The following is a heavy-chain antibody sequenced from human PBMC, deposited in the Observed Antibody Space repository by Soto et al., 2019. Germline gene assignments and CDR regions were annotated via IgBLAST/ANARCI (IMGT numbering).Heavy chain of an antibody. CDR2: ISWNSDSI. CDR3: AKDVYYGSGGYGVDY. V-gene: IGHV3-9*01. D-gene: IGHD3-10*01. J-gene: IGHJ4*02. Sequence: GGSLRLSCAASGFTFVDYAMHWVRQAPGKGLEWVSGISWNSDSIGYADSVKGRFTISRDNAKNSLYLQMNSLKTEDTALYYCAKDVYYGSGGYGVDYWGQGTLVTVSS. CDR1: GFTFVDYA.